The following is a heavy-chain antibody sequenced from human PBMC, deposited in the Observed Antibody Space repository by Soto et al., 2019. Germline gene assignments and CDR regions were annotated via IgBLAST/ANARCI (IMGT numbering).Heavy chain of an antibody. V-gene: IGHV4-61*01. CDR1: GASVSSGSHY. D-gene: IGHD1-20*01. J-gene: IGHJ3*02. CDR2: IYHTAST. Sequence: TLSLTCTVSGASVSSGSHYWSWIRQPPGRGLQWIAYIYHTASTNYTASLKSRVTISVDMSKNQLCLRLDSVTAADTAVYYCARDRSDNRKSYDALGILSQGTMVTV. CDR3: ARDRSDNRKSYDALGI.